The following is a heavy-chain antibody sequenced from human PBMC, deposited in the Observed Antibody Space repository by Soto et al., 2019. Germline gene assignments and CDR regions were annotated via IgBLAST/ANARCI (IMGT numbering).Heavy chain of an antibody. CDR2: IYYSGST. D-gene: IGHD3-16*01. V-gene: IGHV4-59*01. J-gene: IGHJ4*02. Sequence: SETLSLTCTVSGGSISSYYWSWIRQPPGKGLEWIGYIYYSGSTNYNPSLKSRVTISVDTSKNQFSLKLSSVTAADTAVYYCARASYATLDYWGQGTLVTV. CDR1: GGSISSYY. CDR3: ARASYATLDY.